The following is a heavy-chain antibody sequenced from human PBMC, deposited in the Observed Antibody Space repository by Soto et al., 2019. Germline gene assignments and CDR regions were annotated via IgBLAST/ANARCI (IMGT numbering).Heavy chain of an antibody. J-gene: IGHJ4*01. CDR3: ARDHRSGTSYSDY. CDR2: IHSSGTT. Sequence: SGVPALRRSSSMGRVDSFYEAWIRHPAGKGLECIGRIHSSGTTNYNPSLKRRLTISVDTSRNQLSLKLTSVTAAHTAVYYCARDHRSGTSYSDYRGQGVLVPRSS. V-gene: IGHV4-4*07. D-gene: IGHD1-7*01. CDR1: MGRVDSFY.